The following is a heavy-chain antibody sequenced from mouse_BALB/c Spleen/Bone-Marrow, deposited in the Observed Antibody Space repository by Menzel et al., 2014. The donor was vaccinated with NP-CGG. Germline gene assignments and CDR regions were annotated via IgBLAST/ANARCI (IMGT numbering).Heavy chain of an antibody. CDR3: ARASWLLRYYYAMDY. CDR2: INPSNGRT. J-gene: IGHJ4*01. CDR1: GYTFTSYW. D-gene: IGHD2-3*01. Sequence: QVQLQQSGAELVKPGASVKLSCKASGYTFTSYWMHWVKQRPGQGLEWIGEINPSNGRTNYNEKFKSKATLTVDKSSSTAYMQLSSLTSEDSAAYYCARASWLLRYYYAMDYWGQGTSVTVSS. V-gene: IGHV1S81*02.